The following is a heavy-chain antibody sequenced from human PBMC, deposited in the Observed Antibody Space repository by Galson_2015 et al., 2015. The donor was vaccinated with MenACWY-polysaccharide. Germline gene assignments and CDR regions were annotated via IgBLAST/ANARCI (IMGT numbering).Heavy chain of an antibody. J-gene: IGHJ6*02. CDR3: ARERATVIADSNGMDV. CDR2: ITGSSDTI. D-gene: IGHD2-21*01. V-gene: IGHV3-48*01. Sequence: SLTLSCAASGFDLTRYSMNWVRQAPGKGLEWLSYITGSSDTIYYADSVKGRFTISRDNAQNSLVLQLRSLTVEDTAVYYRARERATVIADSNGMDVWGQGTAVTVSS. CDR1: GFDLTRYS.